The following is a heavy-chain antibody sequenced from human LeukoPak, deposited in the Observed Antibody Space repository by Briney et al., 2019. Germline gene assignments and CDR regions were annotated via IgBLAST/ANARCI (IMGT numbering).Heavy chain of an antibody. V-gene: IGHV3-64*01. CDR2: ISSNGGST. CDR1: GFTFSSYA. Sequence: GGSLRLSCAASGFTFSSYAMHWVRQAPGKGLEYVSAISSNGGSTDYANSVKGRFTISRDNSKNTLYLQIGSLNAEDMGVYYCARGYDFWSGYLTFDPWGQGTLVTVSS. D-gene: IGHD3-3*01. J-gene: IGHJ5*02. CDR3: ARGYDFWSGYLTFDP.